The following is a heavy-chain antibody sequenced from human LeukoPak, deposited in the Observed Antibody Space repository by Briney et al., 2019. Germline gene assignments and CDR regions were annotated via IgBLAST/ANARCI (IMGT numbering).Heavy chain of an antibody. D-gene: IGHD6-13*01. CDR1: GFPFNAYW. J-gene: IGHJ4*02. CDR3: ARSLPYGTTWYGRSDF. CDR2: IRQDGDTK. V-gene: IGHV3-7*03. Sequence: GGSLRLSCAASGFPFNAYWMTWVRQAPGKGLEWVANIRQDGDTKYYVDSVKGRFTISRDNAMNSLYLQMNSLRAEDTAIYYCARSLPYGTTWYGRSDFWGQGTLITVSS.